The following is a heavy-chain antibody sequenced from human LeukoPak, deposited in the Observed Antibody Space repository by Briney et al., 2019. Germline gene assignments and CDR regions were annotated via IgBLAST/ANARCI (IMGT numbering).Heavy chain of an antibody. D-gene: IGHD3-3*01. V-gene: IGHV3-21*01. Sequence: GGSLRLSCAASGFTFSSYSMNWVRQAPGKGLEWVSFISTSSSYIYYADSVKGRFTIYRDNAKNSLYLQMNSLRVEDTAVYYCARGSRFGVVERDAFDIWGQGTMVTVSS. CDR3: ARGSRFGVVERDAFDI. J-gene: IGHJ3*02. CDR2: ISTSSSYI. CDR1: GFTFSSYS.